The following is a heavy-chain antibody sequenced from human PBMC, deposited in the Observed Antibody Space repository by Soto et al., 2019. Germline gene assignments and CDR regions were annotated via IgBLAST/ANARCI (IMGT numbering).Heavy chain of an antibody. Sequence: QLQLQESGPGLVKPSETLSLTCTVSGGSISSSSYYWGWIRQPPGKGLEWIGSIYYSGSTYYNPSFKSRVTISVDTSKIQFSLKLSSVTAADTAVYYCASPKIAFYNWFDPWGQGTLVTVSS. CDR2: IYYSGST. CDR3: ASPKIAFYNWFDP. D-gene: IGHD3-3*02. CDR1: GGSISSSSYY. J-gene: IGHJ5*02. V-gene: IGHV4-39*01.